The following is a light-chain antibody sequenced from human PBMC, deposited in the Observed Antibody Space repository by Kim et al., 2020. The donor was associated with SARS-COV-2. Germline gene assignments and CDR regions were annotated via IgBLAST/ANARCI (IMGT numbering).Light chain of an antibody. Sequence: ASLGDRSTISGRESQSMGTYVNWYQQKPGKAPNLLIYGASTLHSGVPSRFSGSGSGTDFTLTVSSLQPEDLATYYCQQSYSPHYTFGQGTKLEI. J-gene: IGKJ2*01. CDR1: QSMGTY. V-gene: IGKV1-39*01. CDR3: QQSYSPHYT. CDR2: GAS.